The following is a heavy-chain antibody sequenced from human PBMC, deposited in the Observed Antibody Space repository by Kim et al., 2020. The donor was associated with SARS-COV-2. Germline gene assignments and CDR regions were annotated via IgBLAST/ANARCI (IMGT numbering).Heavy chain of an antibody. CDR1: GFTFSIYA. J-gene: IGHJ4*01. CDR2: LSGSGRHA. CDR3: AKSIDTSGYGSEGGGDY. D-gene: IGHD3-22*01. Sequence: GGSLRLSCAASGFTFSIYAMSWVRQPPGKGLQWVSSLSGSGRHAYYADSVKGRFTISRDNSRNMLWLQMSSLKADDTAVYYCAKSIDTSGYGSEGGGDY. V-gene: IGHV3-23*01.